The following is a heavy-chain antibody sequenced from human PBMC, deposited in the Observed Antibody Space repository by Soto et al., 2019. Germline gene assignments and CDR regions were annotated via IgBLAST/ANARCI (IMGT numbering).Heavy chain of an antibody. CDR1: GVTFSSYG. J-gene: IGHJ4*02. Sequence: GGPLRHSCAASGVTFSSYGMHWVRQAPGKGLEWVAVISYDGSNKYYADSVKGRFTISRDNSKNTLYLQMNSLRAEDTAVYYCAKGTGTGSLDYWGQGTLVTVSS. V-gene: IGHV3-30*18. CDR2: ISYDGSNK. CDR3: AKGTGTGSLDY. D-gene: IGHD1-1*01.